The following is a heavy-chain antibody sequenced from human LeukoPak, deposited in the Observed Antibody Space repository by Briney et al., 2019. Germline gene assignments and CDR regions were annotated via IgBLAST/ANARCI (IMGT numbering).Heavy chain of an antibody. CDR3: ARERVRFLERLLYY. V-gene: IGHV1-24*01. CDR1: GYTLTELS. D-gene: IGHD3-3*01. Sequence: ASAKVSCKVSGYTLTELSMHWVRQAPGKGLEWMGGFDPEDGETIYAQKFQGRVTITADKSTSTGYMELSSLRSEDTAVYYCARERVRFLERLLYYWGQGTLVTVSS. J-gene: IGHJ4*02. CDR2: FDPEDGET.